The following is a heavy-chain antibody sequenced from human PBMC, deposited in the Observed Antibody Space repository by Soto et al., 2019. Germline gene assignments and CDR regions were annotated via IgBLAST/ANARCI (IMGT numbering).Heavy chain of an antibody. D-gene: IGHD6-13*01. V-gene: IGHV3-30-3*01. CDR2: ISYDGSNK. CDR1: GVTFSSYA. J-gene: IGHJ4*02. Sequence: QVQLVESGGGVVQPGRSLRLSCAASGVTFSSYAMHWVRQAPGKGLEWVAVISYDGSNKYYADSVKGRFTISRDNSKNTLYLQMNSPRAEDTAVYYCARAGSSSWYSLDYWGQGTLVTVSS. CDR3: ARAGSSSWYSLDY.